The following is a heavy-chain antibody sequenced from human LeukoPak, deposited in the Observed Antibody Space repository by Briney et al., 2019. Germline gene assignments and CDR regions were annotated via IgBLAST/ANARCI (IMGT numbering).Heavy chain of an antibody. CDR3: AKDRGSGSYSDY. CDR2: IRYDGSNK. Sequence: GGSLRLSCAASGFTFSSYGMHWVHQAPGKGLEWVAFIRYDGSNKYYADSVKGRFTISRDNSKNTLYLQMNGLRAEDTAVYYCAKDRGSGSYSDYWGQGTLVTVSS. V-gene: IGHV3-30*02. CDR1: GFTFSSYG. J-gene: IGHJ4*02. D-gene: IGHD1-26*01.